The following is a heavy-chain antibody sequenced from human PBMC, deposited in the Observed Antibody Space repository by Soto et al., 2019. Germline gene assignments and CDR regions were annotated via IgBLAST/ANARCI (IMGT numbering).Heavy chain of an antibody. V-gene: IGHV1-2*02. CDR2: INPNSGGT. CDR1: GYTFTGYY. J-gene: IGHJ6*02. Sequence: QVQLVQSGAEVKKPGASVKVSCKASGYTFTGYYMHWVRQAPGQGLEWMGWINPNSGGTNYAQKFQGRVTMTRDTSISTAYMELSRLRSDDTAVYYCARDLSNSSSSHYYYGMDVWGQGTTVTVSS. D-gene: IGHD6-6*01. CDR3: ARDLSNSSSSHYYYGMDV.